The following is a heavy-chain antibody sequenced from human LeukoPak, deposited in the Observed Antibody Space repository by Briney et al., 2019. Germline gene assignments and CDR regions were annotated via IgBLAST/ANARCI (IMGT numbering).Heavy chain of an antibody. CDR2: IYYSGST. Sequence: SETLSLTCTVSGGSISSSSYYWGWIRQPPGKGLEWIGSIYYSGSTYYNPSLKSRVTISVDTSKNQFSLKLSSVTAADTAVYYCARHRPGRRAYYYDSSGIFDYWGRGTLVTVSS. V-gene: IGHV4-39*01. CDR3: ARHRPGRRAYYYDSSGIFDY. CDR1: GGSISSSSYY. D-gene: IGHD3-22*01. J-gene: IGHJ4*02.